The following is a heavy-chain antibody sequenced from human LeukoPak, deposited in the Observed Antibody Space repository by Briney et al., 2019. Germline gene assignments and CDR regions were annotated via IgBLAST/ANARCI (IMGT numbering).Heavy chain of an antibody. CDR3: ARGGRTYYYGSGNEGHAFDI. CDR2: IWSNGNDK. J-gene: IGHJ3*02. CDR1: AFTFSYYG. Sequence: GGSLRLSCAASAFTFSYYGMHWVRQAPGKGLEWVAVIWSNGNDKYYVDSVKGRFTVSRDNSKNTLYLQMDSLRAEDTAVYYCARGGRTYYYGSGNEGHAFDIWGQGTMVTVSS. D-gene: IGHD3-10*01. V-gene: IGHV3-33*01.